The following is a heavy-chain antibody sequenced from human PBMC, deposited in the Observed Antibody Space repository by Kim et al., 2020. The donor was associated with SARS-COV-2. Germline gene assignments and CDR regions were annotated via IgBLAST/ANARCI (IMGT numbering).Heavy chain of an antibody. D-gene: IGHD3-10*01. CDR1: GFPFRRYW. J-gene: IGHJ4*02. CDR2: TNEDGSVT. V-gene: IGHV3-74*01. Sequence: LSLTCGVSGFPFRRYWMHWVRRAPGKGLVWVARTNEDGSVTNYADSVKGRFTISRDNAGNTLYLQMNSLTVEDTAIYYCARDLSGADDYWGQGTLVTVSS. CDR3: ARDLSGADDY.